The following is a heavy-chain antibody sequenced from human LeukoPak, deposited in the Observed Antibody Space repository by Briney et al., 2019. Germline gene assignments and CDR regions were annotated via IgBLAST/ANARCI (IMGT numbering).Heavy chain of an antibody. CDR1: GYTFTGYY. J-gene: IGHJ4*02. CDR3: ARDLVVAAIGWFDY. CDR2: INPNSGGT. D-gene: IGHD2-15*01. Sequence: ASVKVSCKASGYTFTGYYMHWVRQAPGQGLEWMGWINPNSGGTNYAQKFQGRVTMTRDTSISTAYMELSSLRSEDTAVYYCARDLVVAAIGWFDYWGQGTLVTVSS. V-gene: IGHV1-2*02.